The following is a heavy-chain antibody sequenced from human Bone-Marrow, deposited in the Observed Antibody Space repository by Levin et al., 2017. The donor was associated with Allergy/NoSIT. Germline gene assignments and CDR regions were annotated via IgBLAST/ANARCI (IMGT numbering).Heavy chain of an antibody. CDR3: ATDLDYDTSDYFGSNVDS. CDR1: GVSVTSYA. J-gene: IGHJ4*02. D-gene: IGHD3-22*01. V-gene: IGHV3-30*04. CDR2: ISHDGTKT. Sequence: GGSLRLSCSASGVSVTSYAMHWVRQAPAKGLEWVALISHDGTKTYYADSVKGRFTISRDNSKNTMYLQMNSLRPADKAVYSCATDLDYDTSDYFGSNVDSWGQGTLVTVSS.